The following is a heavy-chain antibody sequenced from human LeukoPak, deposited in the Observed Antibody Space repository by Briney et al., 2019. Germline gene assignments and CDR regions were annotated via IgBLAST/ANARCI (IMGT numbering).Heavy chain of an antibody. D-gene: IGHD1-26*01. V-gene: IGHV3-7*01. CDR2: IKQDATEI. Sequence: GGSLRLSCATSGFSFRNSWMSWVRQAPGKGLEWVTNIKQDATEIYYADSVKGRLTISRDNARRSLFLQMNILRVEDTALYYCARLNWDDGEVSGFDQWGQGLLVTVSS. J-gene: IGHJ5*02. CDR3: ARLNWDDGEVSGFDQ. CDR1: GFSFRNSW.